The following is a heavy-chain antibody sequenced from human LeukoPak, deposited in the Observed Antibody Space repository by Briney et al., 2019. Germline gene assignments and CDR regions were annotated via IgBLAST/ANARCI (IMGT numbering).Heavy chain of an antibody. V-gene: IGHV3-23*01. CDR2: ISGSGGSA. Sequence: GGSLRLSCAASGFTFSSYAMSWVRQAPGKGLEWVSAISGSGGSAYYADSVKGRFTISRDNSKNTLYLQMNSLRAEDTAVYYCAKDPYGSGTIDYWGQGTPVTVSS. J-gene: IGHJ4*02. D-gene: IGHD3-10*01. CDR3: AKDPYGSGTIDY. CDR1: GFTFSSYA.